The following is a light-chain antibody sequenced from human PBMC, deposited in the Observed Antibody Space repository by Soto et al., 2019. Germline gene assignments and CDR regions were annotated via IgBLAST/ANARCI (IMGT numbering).Light chain of an antibody. CDR3: QQSYSPPPT. Sequence: DIQMTQSPSSLSASIGDRVTITCRASQSVRTHLNWYHQKPGKAPELLIYAASSLQAGVHSRFSGSGSGTDFTLTISSLHPEDFGDYYCQQSYSPPPTFGQGTNLEIK. CDR2: AAS. J-gene: IGKJ2*01. CDR1: QSVRTH. V-gene: IGKV1-39*01.